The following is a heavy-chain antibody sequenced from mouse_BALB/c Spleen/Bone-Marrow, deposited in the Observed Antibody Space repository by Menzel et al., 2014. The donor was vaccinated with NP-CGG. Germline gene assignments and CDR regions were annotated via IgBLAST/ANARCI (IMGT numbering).Heavy chain of an antibody. CDR3: ARAHYDYVPFDY. CDR2: IWAGGST. CDR1: GFSLTTYG. Sequence: VMLVESGPGLVAPSQSLSITCTVSGFSLTTYGVHWVRQPPGKGLEWLGVIWAGGSTNYNSALMSRLSISKDNSKSQVFLKMNSLQTDDTAMYYCARAHYDYVPFDYWGQGTTLTVSS. J-gene: IGHJ2*01. V-gene: IGHV2-9*02. D-gene: IGHD2-4*01.